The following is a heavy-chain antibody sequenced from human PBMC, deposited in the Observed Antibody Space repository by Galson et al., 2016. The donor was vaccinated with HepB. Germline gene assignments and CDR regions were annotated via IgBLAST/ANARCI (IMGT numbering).Heavy chain of an antibody. V-gene: IGHV4-61*01. CDR1: GASVSSESYY. CDR2: VFDSGRT. Sequence: ETLSLTCSVSGASVSSESYYWNWIRQPPGKGLEWIGYVFDSGRTNYNPSLVSRVTISVDTSKNQFSLNLRSVTAADTAVYYCAIGFCSTTTCYPDYFGPWGQGALVTVSS. CDR3: AIGFCSTTTCYPDYFGP. D-gene: IGHD2-2*01. J-gene: IGHJ5*02.